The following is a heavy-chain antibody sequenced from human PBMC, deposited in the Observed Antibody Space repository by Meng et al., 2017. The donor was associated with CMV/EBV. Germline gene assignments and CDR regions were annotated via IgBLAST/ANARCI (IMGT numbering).Heavy chain of an antibody. CDR2: IKQDGSEE. CDR1: GFTFSSYW. V-gene: IGHV3-7*01. J-gene: IGHJ6*02. Sequence: GESLKISCAASGFTFSSYWMSWVRQAPGKGLEWVANIKQDGSEEYYVDSVKGRFTISRDNAKNSLYLQMNSLRAEDTAVYYCARSRDYDFWSGYYRGYYYYGMDVWGQGTTVTVSS. CDR3: ARSRDYDFWSGYYRGYYYYGMDV. D-gene: IGHD3-3*01.